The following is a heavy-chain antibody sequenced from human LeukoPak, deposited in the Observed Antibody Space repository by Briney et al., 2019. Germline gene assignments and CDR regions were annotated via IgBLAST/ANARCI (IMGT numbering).Heavy chain of an antibody. V-gene: IGHV3-7*01. CDR1: GFDFSDFW. CDR2: IKQDGSER. J-gene: IGHJ3*01. CDR3: ARGRGFSSGWPVDTFDF. D-gene: IGHD6-19*01. Sequence: GGSLRLSCAASGFDFSDFWMSWVRQAPGKGLEWVANIKQDGSERYYLDSVKGRFTFSRDNARNSLYLQMNSLRAEDTAVYYCARGRGFSSGWPVDTFDFWGQGAMVTVSA.